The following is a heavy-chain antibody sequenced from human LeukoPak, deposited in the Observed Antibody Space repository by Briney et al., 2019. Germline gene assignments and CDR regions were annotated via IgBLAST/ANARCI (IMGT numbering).Heavy chain of an antibody. D-gene: IGHD1-1*01. Sequence: SETLSLTCAVYGGSFSGYYWSWIRQPPGKGLEWIGEINHSGGTTYNPSLKSRVTMSIDTSKSQFSLKLSSVTAADTAVYFCARGPNWNDFDYWGQGTLVTVSS. V-gene: IGHV4-34*01. CDR1: GGSFSGYY. CDR2: INHSGGT. J-gene: IGHJ4*02. CDR3: ARGPNWNDFDY.